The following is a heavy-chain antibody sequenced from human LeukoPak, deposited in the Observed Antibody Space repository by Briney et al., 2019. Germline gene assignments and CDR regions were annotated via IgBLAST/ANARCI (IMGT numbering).Heavy chain of an antibody. Sequence: GGSPRLSCAASGFTFSTYDMHWVRQAPGKGLEWVAFIRYDGSKTYYADSMRGRFTISRDNSKNTLYLEVNSLRAEDTAVYYCASRAGHYGSGSYYLYYFDYWGQGALVTVSS. D-gene: IGHD3-10*01. CDR3: ASRAGHYGSGSYYLYYFDY. V-gene: IGHV3-30*02. CDR1: GFTFSTYD. J-gene: IGHJ4*02. CDR2: IRYDGSKT.